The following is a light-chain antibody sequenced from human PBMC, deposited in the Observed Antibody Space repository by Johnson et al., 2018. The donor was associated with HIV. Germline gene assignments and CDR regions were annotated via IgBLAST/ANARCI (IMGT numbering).Light chain of an antibody. CDR1: TSNIGNNY. Sequence: QSMLTQSPSVSAATGQKVTISCSGSTSNIGNNYVSWYQHLRGTATKLLICENNERPSGIHDRFSGSKSGTSATLGITGLQTGDEADYYCGTWDTSLSAGGVFGTGTKVTVL. V-gene: IGLV1-51*02. CDR2: ENN. CDR3: GTWDTSLSAGGV. J-gene: IGLJ1*01.